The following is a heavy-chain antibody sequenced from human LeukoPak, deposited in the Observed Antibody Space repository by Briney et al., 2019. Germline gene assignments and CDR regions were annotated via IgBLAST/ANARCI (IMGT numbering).Heavy chain of an antibody. J-gene: IGHJ4*02. CDR2: IYTSGST. CDR1: GGSISSGSYY. CDR3: ARDNWNDVMGFDY. Sequence: PSQTLSLTCTVSGGSISSGSYYWSWIRQPAGKGLEWIGRIYTSGSTNYNPSLKSRVTISVDTSKNQFSLKLSSVTAADTAAYYCARDNWNDVMGFDYWGQGTLVTVSS. D-gene: IGHD1-20*01. V-gene: IGHV4-61*02.